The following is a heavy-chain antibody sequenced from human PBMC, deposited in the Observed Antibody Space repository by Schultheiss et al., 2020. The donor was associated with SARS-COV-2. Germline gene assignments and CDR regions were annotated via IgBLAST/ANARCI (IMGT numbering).Heavy chain of an antibody. Sequence: SETLSLTCTVSGGSISSYYWSWIRQPAGKGLEWIGRIYTSGSTNYNPSLKSRVTMSVDTSKNQFSLKLSSVTAADTAVYYCARVQRPGIAAAGTGYYFDYWGQGTLVTVSS. V-gene: IGHV4-4*07. CDR2: IYTSGST. D-gene: IGHD6-13*01. CDR3: ARVQRPGIAAAGTGYYFDY. J-gene: IGHJ4*02. CDR1: GGSISSYY.